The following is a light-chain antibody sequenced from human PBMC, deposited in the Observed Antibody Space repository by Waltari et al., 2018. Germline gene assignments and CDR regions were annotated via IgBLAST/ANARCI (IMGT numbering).Light chain of an antibody. CDR2: GAS. Sequence: EVVMTQSPAPLSVSPGERATISCRASQSISNHLAWYQQKPGQAPRLLVYGASTRATGIPARFSDSGSGTEFTLTISGLQSEDFAVYYCQQYDKWPLTFGGGTRV. V-gene: IGKV3-15*01. CDR3: QQYDKWPLT. J-gene: IGKJ4*01. CDR1: QSISNH.